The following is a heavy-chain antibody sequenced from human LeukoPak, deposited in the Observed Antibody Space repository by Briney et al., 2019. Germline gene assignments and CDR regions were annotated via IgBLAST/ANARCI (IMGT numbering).Heavy chain of an antibody. J-gene: IGHJ5*02. CDR3: ARGGITSLLNWFDP. CDR2: MFYYGST. D-gene: IGHD3-16*01. CDR1: GDSISRSNYF. V-gene: IGHV4-39*07. Sequence: ASETLSLTCTVSGDSISRSNYFWGWLRQPPGKGREWIGSMFYYGSTYYNASLKSRVTISLDTSKKQFSLKLRSVTAADTAVYYCARGGITSLLNWFDPWGQGILVTVSS.